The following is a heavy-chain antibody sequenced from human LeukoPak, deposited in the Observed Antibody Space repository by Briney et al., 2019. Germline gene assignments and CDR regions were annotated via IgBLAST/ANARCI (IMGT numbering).Heavy chain of an antibody. D-gene: IGHD3-22*01. J-gene: IGHJ3*02. CDR2: IRYDGSNK. V-gene: IGHV3-30*02. CDR1: GFTFSSYG. CDR3: ARVWRYYDSSGYYYLGAFDI. Sequence: GGSLRLSCAASGFTFSSYGMHWVRQAPGKGLEWVAFIRYDGSNKYYADSVKGRFTISRDNSKNTLYLQMNSLRAEDTAVYYCARVWRYYDSSGYYYLGAFDIWGQGTMVTVSS.